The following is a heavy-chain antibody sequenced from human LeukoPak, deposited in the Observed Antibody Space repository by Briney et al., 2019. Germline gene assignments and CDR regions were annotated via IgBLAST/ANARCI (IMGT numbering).Heavy chain of an antibody. V-gene: IGHV6-1*01. CDR3: ARDGWPAFDY. D-gene: IGHD2-15*01. CDR2: TCYRSKWYN. CDR1: GDSVSSNTAA. Sequence: SQTLSLTCVIAGDSVSSNTAAWNWIRQSPLRGLEWLGRTCYRSKWYNDYAGSVKIRITISPDTSKNHFSLQLDSVTPEDTAMYYCARDGWPAFDYWGQGSLVTVSS. J-gene: IGHJ4*02.